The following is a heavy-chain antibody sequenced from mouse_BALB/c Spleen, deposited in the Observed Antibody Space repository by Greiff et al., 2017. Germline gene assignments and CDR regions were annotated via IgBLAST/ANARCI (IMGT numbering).Heavy chain of an antibody. Sequence: EVQLQQSGPELVKPGASVKMSCKASGYTFTSYVMHWVKQKPGQGLEWIGYINPYNDGTKYNEKFKGKATLTSDKSSSTAYMELSSLTSEDSAVYYCARNHGSTWFAYWGQGTLVTVSA. CDR2: INPYNDGT. J-gene: IGHJ3*01. CDR3: ARNHGSTWFAY. V-gene: IGHV1-14*01. CDR1: GYTFTSYV. D-gene: IGHD1-1*01.